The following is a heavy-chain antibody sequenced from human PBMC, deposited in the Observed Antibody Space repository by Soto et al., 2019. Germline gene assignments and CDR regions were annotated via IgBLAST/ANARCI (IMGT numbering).Heavy chain of an antibody. Sequence: EVQLVESGGGLVKPGGSLRLSCAASGFTFSNAWMSWVRQAPGKGLEWVGRIKSKTDGGTTDYAAPVKGRFTISRDDSKNTLYLQMNSLKTEDTAVYYCTTVSHTFVVVVPAATHQFDYWGQGTLVTVSS. CDR3: TTVSHTFVVVVPAATHQFDY. CDR1: GFTFSNAW. V-gene: IGHV3-15*01. D-gene: IGHD2-2*01. J-gene: IGHJ4*02. CDR2: IKSKTDGGTT.